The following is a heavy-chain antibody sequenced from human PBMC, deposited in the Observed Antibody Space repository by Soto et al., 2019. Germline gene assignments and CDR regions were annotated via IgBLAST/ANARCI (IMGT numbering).Heavy chain of an antibody. CDR2: ISYDGSNT. J-gene: IGHJ4*02. D-gene: IGHD1-26*01. CDR3: AKEGGLSGSYYISSSYYFDY. Sequence: QVQLVESGRGVVQPGRALRLSCAASGCAFCSYGMHWVRQAPGKGLEWVAIISYDGSNTYYADSVKGRFTISRDNSKNTLYQQMNSLRAEDTSVYYCAKEGGLSGSYYISSSYYFDYWGQGTLVTVSS. CDR1: GCAFCSYG. V-gene: IGHV3-30*18.